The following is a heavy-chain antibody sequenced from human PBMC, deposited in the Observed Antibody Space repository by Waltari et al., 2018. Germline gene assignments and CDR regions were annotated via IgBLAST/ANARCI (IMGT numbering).Heavy chain of an antibody. Sequence: QVQLVQSGAEVKKPGASVKVSCKASGYTFTGYYMHWVRQAPGQGLEWRGGINPNSGSINYAQKCQGRVTMTRDTSISTAYMELSRLRSDDTAVYYCARDRSGWYSGFGYWGQGTLVTVSS. J-gene: IGHJ4*02. D-gene: IGHD6-19*01. V-gene: IGHV1-2*02. CDR2: INPNSGSI. CDR3: ARDRSGWYSGFGY. CDR1: GYTFTGYY.